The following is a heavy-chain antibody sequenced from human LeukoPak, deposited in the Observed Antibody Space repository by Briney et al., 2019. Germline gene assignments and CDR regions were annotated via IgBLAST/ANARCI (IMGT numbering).Heavy chain of an antibody. CDR1: GFTFTNAW. D-gene: IGHD5-12*01. Sequence: PGGSLRLSCGASGFTFTNAWMNWVRQAPGKGLEWIGRIKSKTDGGTTDYAAPVKGRFTISRDNSENTLYLQMNSLRAEDTAVYYCAKNRGGGYSGYEGDYWGQGTLVTVSS. J-gene: IGHJ4*02. CDR2: IKSKTDGGTT. CDR3: AKNRGGGYSGYEGDY. V-gene: IGHV3-15*01.